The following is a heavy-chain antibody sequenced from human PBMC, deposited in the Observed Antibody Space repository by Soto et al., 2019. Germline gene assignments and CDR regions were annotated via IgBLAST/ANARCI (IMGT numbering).Heavy chain of an antibody. J-gene: IGHJ6*02. D-gene: IGHD3-3*01. CDR2: IDTAGRA. CDR3: ARGATYYDFWSGHYTSYTYYGMDV. V-gene: IGHV3-53*01. CDR1: EFTVSSNY. Sequence: EVQLVESGGGLIQPGGSLRVSCAASEFTVSSNYMTWVRQAPGKGLEWGSVIDTAGRANYAESVKGRFTNSRDNSKNTLYLQMNSVRVEDTAVYYCARGATYYDFWSGHYTSYTYYGMDVWGQGTTVTVS.